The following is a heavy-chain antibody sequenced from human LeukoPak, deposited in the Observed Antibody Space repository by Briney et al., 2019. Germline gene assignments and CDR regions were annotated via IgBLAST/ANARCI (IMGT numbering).Heavy chain of an antibody. CDR2: IYYSGST. Sequence: SETLSLTCTVSGYSISSGYYWGWIRQPPGKGLEWIGYIYYSGSTYYNPSLKSRVTISVDTSKNQFSLKLSSVTAADTAVYYCARISVVTQGVFDYWGQGTLVTVSS. CDR1: GYSISSGYY. V-gene: IGHV4-38-2*02. J-gene: IGHJ4*02. D-gene: IGHD3-22*01. CDR3: ARISVVTQGVFDY.